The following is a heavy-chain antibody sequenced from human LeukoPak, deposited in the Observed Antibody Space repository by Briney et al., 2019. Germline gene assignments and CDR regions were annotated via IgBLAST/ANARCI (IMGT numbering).Heavy chain of an antibody. CDR3: ARDNSYDFWSGYYTGLGMDV. CDR2: ISDSGST. Sequence: SETLSLTCVVSGGSLSTHHWSWIRQSPGRGPEWIGYISDSGSTNYNPSLKSRVTISVDTSKNQFSLKLSSVTAADTAVYYCARDNSYDFWSGYYTGLGMDVWGQGTTVTVSS. D-gene: IGHD3-3*01. V-gene: IGHV4-59*11. J-gene: IGHJ6*02. CDR1: GGSLSTHH.